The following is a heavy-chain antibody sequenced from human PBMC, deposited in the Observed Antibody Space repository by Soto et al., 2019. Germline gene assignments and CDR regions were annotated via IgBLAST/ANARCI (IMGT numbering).Heavy chain of an antibody. J-gene: IGHJ6*02. CDR3: ASPRYNWNGDYYYYGMDV. Sequence: EVQLVESGGGLIQPGGSLRLSCAASGFTVSSNYMSWVRQAPGKGLEWVSVIYSGGSTYYADSVKGRFTISRDNSMXTXXLQMNSLRAEDTAVYYCASPRYNWNGDYYYYGMDVWGQGTTVTVSS. CDR1: GFTVSSNY. V-gene: IGHV3-53*01. CDR2: IYSGGST. D-gene: IGHD1-1*01.